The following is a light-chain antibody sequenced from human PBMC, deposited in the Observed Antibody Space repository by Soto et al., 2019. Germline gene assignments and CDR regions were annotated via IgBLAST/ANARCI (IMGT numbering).Light chain of an antibody. Sequence: EIVLTQSQDTLSLSPGERATLSCRASQSVRSSLAWYQQKPGQAPRLLNYNASNRATGIPARFSGSGSGTDFTLTITSLEPEDFAVYYCQQRSNWPPEVTFGPGTKVDIK. J-gene: IGKJ3*01. V-gene: IGKV3-11*01. CDR1: QSVRSS. CDR2: NAS. CDR3: QQRSNWPPEVT.